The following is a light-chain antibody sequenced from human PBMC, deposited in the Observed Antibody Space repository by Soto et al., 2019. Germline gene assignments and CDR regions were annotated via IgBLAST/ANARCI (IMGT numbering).Light chain of an antibody. CDR3: LQDYHYPWT. CDR2: AAS. CDR1: QDIRNY. V-gene: IGKV1-6*01. J-gene: IGKJ1*01. Sequence: AIQMTQSPSSLSASVGDRVTITCRASQDIRNYLGWYQQKPGKAPKLLIYAASILQSGVPSRFSGSGSGTDFTLTISSLQPEDFATYYCLQDYHYPWTFGQGTKVDIK.